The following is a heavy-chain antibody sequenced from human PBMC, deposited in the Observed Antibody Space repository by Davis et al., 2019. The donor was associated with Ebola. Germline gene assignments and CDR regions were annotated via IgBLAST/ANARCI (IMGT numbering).Heavy chain of an antibody. J-gene: IGHJ4*02. CDR1: GFTFSDYP. CDR2: IGKTDADT. CDR3: AKRGRDYGHGDFDS. Sequence: PGGSLRLSCVVSGFTFSDYPMSWVRQAPGKGLEWVAGIGKTDADTYYADSLKARFTISRDNSKNTLFLQMSALRVGDTATYYCAKRGRDYGHGDFDSWGQGTLVTVS. D-gene: IGHD4/OR15-4a*01. V-gene: IGHV3-23*01.